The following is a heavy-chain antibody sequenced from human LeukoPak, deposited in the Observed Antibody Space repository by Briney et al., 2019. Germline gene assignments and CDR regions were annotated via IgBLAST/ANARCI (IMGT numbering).Heavy chain of an antibody. CDR3: ARSDSGYADFDY. CDR1: GFTFSSYA. D-gene: IGHD5-12*01. J-gene: IGHJ4*02. CDR2: ISYDGSNK. V-gene: IGHV3-30*04. Sequence: GGSLRLSCAASGFTFSSYAMHWVRQAPGKGLEWVAVISYDGSNKYYADSVKGRFTISRDNSKNTLYLQMNSLRAEDTAVYYCARSDSGYADFDYWGQGTLVT.